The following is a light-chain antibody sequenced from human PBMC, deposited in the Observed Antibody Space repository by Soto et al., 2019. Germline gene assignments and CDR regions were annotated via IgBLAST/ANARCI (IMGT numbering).Light chain of an antibody. CDR1: SSDVGGYDY. V-gene: IGLV2-14*01. CDR2: EVN. Sequence: SVLTQPASVSGSPGQSITISCTGTSSDVGGYDYVSWYQLHPGKAPKPMVFEVNNRPSGVSYRFSGSKSGNTASLTISGLQAEDEADYFCSSYSISTAYLFGTGTKVTVL. J-gene: IGLJ1*01. CDR3: SSYSISTAYL.